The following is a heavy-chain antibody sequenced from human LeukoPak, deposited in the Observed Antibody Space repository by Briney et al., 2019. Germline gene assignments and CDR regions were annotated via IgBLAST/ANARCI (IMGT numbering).Heavy chain of an antibody. CDR3: AKGLIPGYCSSTSCYGGTFDY. V-gene: IGHV3-23*01. CDR1: GFTFSSYA. D-gene: IGHD2-2*01. Sequence: GGSLRLSCAASGFTFSSYAMSWVRQAPVKGLEWVSAISGSGGSTYYADSVKGRFTISRDNSKNTLYLQMNSLRAEDTAVYYCAKGLIPGYCSSTSCYGGTFDYWGQGTLVTVSS. J-gene: IGHJ4*02. CDR2: ISGSGGST.